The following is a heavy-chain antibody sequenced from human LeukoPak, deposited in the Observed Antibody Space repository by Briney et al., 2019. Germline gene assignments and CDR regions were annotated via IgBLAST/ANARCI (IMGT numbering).Heavy chain of an antibody. Sequence: PGRSLRLSCAASGFTFDDYAMHWVRQAPGKGLEWVSGISWNSGSIGYADSVKGRFTISRDNAKNSLYLQMNSLRAEDTALYYCVRDNPRQQGFAYWGQGTLVTVSS. D-gene: IGHD6-13*01. J-gene: IGHJ4*02. CDR2: ISWNSGSI. CDR3: VRDNPRQQGFAY. CDR1: GFTFDDYA. V-gene: IGHV3-9*01.